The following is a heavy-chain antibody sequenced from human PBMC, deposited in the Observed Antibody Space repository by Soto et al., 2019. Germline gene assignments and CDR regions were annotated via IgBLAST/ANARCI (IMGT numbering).Heavy chain of an antibody. CDR2: INSDGSST. CDR3: ASGGSSSNFPS. D-gene: IGHD6-6*01. CDR1: GFGVSNNY. V-gene: IGHV3-74*01. Sequence: PGGSLRLSCAASGFGVSNNYMSWGRQAPGKGLVWVSWINSDGSSTSYADSVKGRFTISRDNAKTTLYLQMSSLRAEDKAVYYCASGGSSSNFPSWGKGTLVPVPQ. J-gene: IGHJ4*02.